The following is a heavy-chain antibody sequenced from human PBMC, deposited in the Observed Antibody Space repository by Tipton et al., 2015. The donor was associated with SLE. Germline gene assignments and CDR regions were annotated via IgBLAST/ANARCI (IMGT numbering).Heavy chain of an antibody. J-gene: IGHJ2*01. D-gene: IGHD5-12*01. CDR3: AREKWRWYFDL. CDR2: ISYSGST. CDR1: GGSVSSSGYS. V-gene: IGHV4-61*08. Sequence: TLSLTCTVSGGSVSSSGYSWSWIRQPPGKGLQWIGYISYSGSTNYNPSLKSRVTISIDTSKNQFSLKLTSVTAADTAVYYCAREKWRWYFDLWGRGTLVTVSS.